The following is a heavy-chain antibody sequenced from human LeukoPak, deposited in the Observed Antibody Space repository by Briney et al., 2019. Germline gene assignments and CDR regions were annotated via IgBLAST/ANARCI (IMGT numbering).Heavy chain of an antibody. D-gene: IGHD6-13*01. V-gene: IGHV4-34*01. J-gene: IGHJ4*02. CDR1: GGSFSGYY. Sequence: SETLSLTCAVYGGSFSGYYWSWIRQPPGKGLEWIGEINHSGSTNYNPSLKSRVTISVDTSKYQFSLKLSSVTAADTAVYYCARGFDIAATGTIDYWGQGTLVTVSS. CDR3: ARGFDIAATGTIDY. CDR2: INHSGST.